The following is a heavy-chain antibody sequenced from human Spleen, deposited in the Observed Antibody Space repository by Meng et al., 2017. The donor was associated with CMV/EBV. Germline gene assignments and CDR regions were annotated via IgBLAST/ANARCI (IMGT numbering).Heavy chain of an antibody. J-gene: IGHJ5*02. CDR1: GFNFNKYN. CDR3: ARSEFDP. V-gene: IGHV3-21*01. CDR2: VSGGSNYI. Sequence: GESLKISCAASGFNFNKYNMNWVRQAPGQGLEWVSSVSGGSNYIYYADSVKGRFTISRDNAKNSLYLQMNSLRAEDTAVYYCARSEFDPWGQGTLVTVSS.